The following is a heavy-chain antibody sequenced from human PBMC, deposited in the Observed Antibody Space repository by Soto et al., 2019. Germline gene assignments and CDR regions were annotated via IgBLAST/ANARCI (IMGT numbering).Heavy chain of an antibody. CDR2: IFYSGSS. V-gene: IGHV4-59*01. CDR3: YYGMDV. J-gene: IGHJ6*02. CDR1: GASMRSYS. Sequence: SETLSLTCNVSGASMRSYSWTWMRLSPGKGLEWIGDIFYSGSSNLNPSLRSRLSISIDTSKNKFSLMLKSVTAADTAVYYYYYGMDVWGQGTTVTVSS.